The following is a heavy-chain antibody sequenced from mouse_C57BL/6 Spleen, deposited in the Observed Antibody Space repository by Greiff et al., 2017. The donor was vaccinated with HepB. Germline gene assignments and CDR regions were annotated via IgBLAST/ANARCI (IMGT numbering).Heavy chain of an antibody. D-gene: IGHD6-1*01. V-gene: IGHV7-3*01. Sequence: DVQLQESGGGLVQPGGSLSLSCAASGFTFTDYYMSWVRQPPGKALEWLGFIRNKANGYTTEYSASVKGRFTISRDNSQSILYLQMNALRAEDSATYYCARYGSLFDYWGQGTTLTVSS. CDR1: GFTFTDYY. J-gene: IGHJ2*01. CDR2: IRNKANGYTT. CDR3: ARYGSLFDY.